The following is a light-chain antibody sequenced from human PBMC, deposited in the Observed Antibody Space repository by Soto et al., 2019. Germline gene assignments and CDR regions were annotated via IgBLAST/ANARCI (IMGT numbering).Light chain of an antibody. CDR3: LQHNSYPLT. V-gene: IGKV1-17*01. CDR1: QGIRNA. J-gene: IGKJ4*01. CDR2: AAS. Sequence: DIQMTQSPSSLSASVGDRVTITCRASQGIRNALGWYQQKPGKAPKRLIYAASRLQSGVPSRFSGSGSGTEFTLTISSLQPEDFATYYCLQHNSYPLTFGGGTKVEIK.